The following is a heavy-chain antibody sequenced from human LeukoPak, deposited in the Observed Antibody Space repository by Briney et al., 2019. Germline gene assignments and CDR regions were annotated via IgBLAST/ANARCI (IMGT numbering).Heavy chain of an antibody. V-gene: IGHV3-30*02. J-gene: IGHJ4*02. CDR2: IRYDGSNK. CDR1: GFTFSSYG. Sequence: GGSLRLSCAASGFTFSSYGMHWVRQAPGKGLEWVAFIRYDGSNKYYADSVKGRFTISRDNSKNTLYLQMNSLRAEDTAVYYCAKDRPPPNSGSYSSDYWGQGTLVTVSS. D-gene: IGHD1-26*01. CDR3: AKDRPPPNSGSYSSDY.